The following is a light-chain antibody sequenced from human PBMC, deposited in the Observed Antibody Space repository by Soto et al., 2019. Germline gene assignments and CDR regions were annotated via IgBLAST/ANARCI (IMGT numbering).Light chain of an antibody. V-gene: IGLV2-14*01. J-gene: IGLJ3*02. CDR3: SSYTSRSTLVV. Sequence: QSALTQPASVSGSPGQSITISCTGTSSDVGGYNYVSWYQQHPGKAPKLMICEVTNRPSGVSNRFSGSKSGNTASLTISGLQAEDEADYYCSSYTSRSTLVVFGGGTKLTVL. CDR1: SSDVGGYNY. CDR2: EVT.